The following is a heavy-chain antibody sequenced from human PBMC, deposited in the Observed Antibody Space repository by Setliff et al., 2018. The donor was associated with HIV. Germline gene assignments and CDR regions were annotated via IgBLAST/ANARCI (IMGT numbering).Heavy chain of an antibody. J-gene: IGHJ4*02. CDR3: ARGGLGFLDGCQPDS. CDR1: GYDFSSYS. D-gene: IGHD1-1*01. V-gene: IGHV1-18*04. Sequence: ASVKVSCKASGYDFSSYSMMWVRQTPGQGLEWLGWISGLTGEVRLAKEFQGRVTLTTSAYTAYMELKSLRSEDRGVYYCARGGLGFLDGCQPDSWGQGTLVTVSS. CDR2: ISGLTGEV.